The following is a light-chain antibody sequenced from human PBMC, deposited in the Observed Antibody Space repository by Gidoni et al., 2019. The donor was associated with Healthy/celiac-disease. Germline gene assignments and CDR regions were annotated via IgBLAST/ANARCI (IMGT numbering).Light chain of an antibody. V-gene: IGKV2-28*01. CDR3: MQALQTPRT. Sequence: DIVMTQSPLSLPVTPGEPASISCRSSQSLLHSNGYNYLDWYLQKPGQSPQLLIYLGSNRASGVPDRFSCSGSGTYFTLKISRVEAEDVGVYYCMQALQTPRTFGQGTKVEIK. CDR1: QSLLHSNGYNY. J-gene: IGKJ1*01. CDR2: LGS.